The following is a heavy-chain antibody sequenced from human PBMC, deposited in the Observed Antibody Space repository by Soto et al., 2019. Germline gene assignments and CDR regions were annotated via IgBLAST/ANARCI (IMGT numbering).Heavy chain of an antibody. CDR3: ARFWSGYYAFDY. D-gene: IGHD3-3*01. CDR1: GYTFTSYA. CDR2: INAGNGNT. J-gene: IGHJ4*02. Sequence: ASVKVSCKASGYTFTSYAMHWVRQAPGQRLEWMGWINAGNGNTKYSQKFQGRVTITRDTSASTAYMELSSLRSEDTAVYYCARFWSGYYAFDYWGQGTLVTVSS. V-gene: IGHV1-3*01.